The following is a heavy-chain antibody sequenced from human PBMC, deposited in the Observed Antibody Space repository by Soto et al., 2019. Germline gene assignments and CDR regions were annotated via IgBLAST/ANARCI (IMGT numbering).Heavy chain of an antibody. Sequence: PSETLSLTCAVSGYSISSGYYWGWLRQPPGKGLEWIGSIYHGGSSYYNPSLQSRVTMSVDTSKNQFSLKLSSVTAADTAVYYCAREKGYISGPKNFDYWGQGTLVTVSS. CDR1: GYSISSGYY. J-gene: IGHJ4*02. CDR2: IYHGGSS. CDR3: AREKGYISGPKNFDY. V-gene: IGHV4-38-2*02. D-gene: IGHD5-12*01.